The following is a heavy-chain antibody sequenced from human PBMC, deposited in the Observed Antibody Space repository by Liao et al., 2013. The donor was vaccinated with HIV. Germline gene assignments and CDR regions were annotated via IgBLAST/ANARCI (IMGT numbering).Heavy chain of an antibody. CDR3: ARMDGAAGRYYYYIDV. D-gene: IGHD6-25*01. Sequence: QVQLQESGPGLVKPSQTLSLTCTVSGDSISSGSYYWSWIRQPAGKGLEWIGRIYSSGTTIYNSSLRSRATMSIDTSKSQFSLKLTAVTAADTAVYFCARMDGAAGRYYYYIDVWGNGTTVTVSS. CDR2: IYSSGTT. J-gene: IGHJ6*03. V-gene: IGHV4-61*02. CDR1: GDSISSGSYY.